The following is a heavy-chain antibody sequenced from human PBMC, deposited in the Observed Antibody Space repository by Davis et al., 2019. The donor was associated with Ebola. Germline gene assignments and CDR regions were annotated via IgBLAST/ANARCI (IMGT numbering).Heavy chain of an antibody. J-gene: IGHJ5*02. CDR1: GGSISTYY. CDR2: IYYSGST. D-gene: IGHD4-17*01. Sequence: SETPSLTCTVSGGSISTYYWSWIRQPPGKGLEWIGYIYYSGSTNYNPSLKSRVTISVDTSKNQFSLKLSSVTAADTAVYYCARHHGVTENWFDPWGQGTLVTVSS. V-gene: IGHV4-59*01. CDR3: ARHHGVTENWFDP.